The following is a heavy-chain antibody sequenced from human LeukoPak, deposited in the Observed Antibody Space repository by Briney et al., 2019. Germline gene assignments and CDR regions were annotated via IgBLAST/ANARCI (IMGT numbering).Heavy chain of an antibody. CDR1: GFSFSSYW. J-gene: IGHJ4*02. V-gene: IGHV3-66*02. D-gene: IGHD1-14*01. CDR3: ARDRVFDY. Sequence: GGSLRLSCAASGFSFSSYWMTWVRQVPGKGLEWVSVIYSGGSTYYADSVKGRFTISRDNSKNTLYLQMNSLRAEDTAVYYCARDRVFDYCGQGTLVTVSS. CDR2: IYSGGST.